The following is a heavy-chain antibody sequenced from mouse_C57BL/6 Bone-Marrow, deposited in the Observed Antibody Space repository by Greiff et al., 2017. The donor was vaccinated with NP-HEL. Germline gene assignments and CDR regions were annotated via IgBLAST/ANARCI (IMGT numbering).Heavy chain of an antibody. J-gene: IGHJ2*01. D-gene: IGHD2-3*01. Sequence: VQLQQPGAELVKPGASVKLSCKASGYTFTSYWMQWVKQRPGQGLEWIGEIDPSDSYTNYNQKFKGKATLTVDTSSSTAYMQLSSLTSEDSAVYYCAREDDGYLNYWGQGTTLTVSS. CDR3: AREDDGYLNY. V-gene: IGHV1-50*01. CDR2: IDPSDSYT. CDR1: GYTFTSYW.